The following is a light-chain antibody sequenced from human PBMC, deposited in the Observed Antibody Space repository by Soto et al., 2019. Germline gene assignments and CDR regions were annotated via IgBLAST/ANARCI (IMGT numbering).Light chain of an antibody. J-gene: IGKJ4*01. V-gene: IGKV3-11*01. CDR2: DAS. CDR3: QQRSNWPPLT. Sequence: EIVLTQSPATLSLSPGERATLSCRASQSVSSYLAWYQQKPGQAPRLLIYDASNRATGIPARFSGSGSGTDFTLTISSRETEDFAFYYCQQRSNWPPLTCGGGTKGEIK. CDR1: QSVSSY.